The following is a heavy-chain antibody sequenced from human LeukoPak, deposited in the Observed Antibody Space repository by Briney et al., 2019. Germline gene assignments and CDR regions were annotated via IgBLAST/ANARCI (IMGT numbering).Heavy chain of an antibody. Sequence: GGSLRLSCAASGFKFDDYGMSWVRQAPGKGLEWVSAISGSGDSTYYADSVKGRFTISRDNSKNTLYLQMKSLRAEDTAVYYCAKEGCSGGSCYSYYYYMDVWGKGTTVTVSS. D-gene: IGHD2-15*01. CDR2: ISGSGDST. V-gene: IGHV3-23*01. CDR3: AKEGCSGGSCYSYYYYMDV. J-gene: IGHJ6*03. CDR1: GFKFDDYG.